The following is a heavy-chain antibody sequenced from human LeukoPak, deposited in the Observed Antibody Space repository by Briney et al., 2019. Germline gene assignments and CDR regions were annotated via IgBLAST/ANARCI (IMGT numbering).Heavy chain of an antibody. CDR3: ARGVYSSSWYEFYYYYYGMDV. CDR2: IIPILGIA. V-gene: IGHV1-69*04. D-gene: IGHD6-13*01. CDR1: GGTFSSYA. Sequence: SVKVSCKASGGTFSSYAISWVRQAPGQGLEWMGRIIPILGIANYAQKFQGRVTITADKSTSTAYMELSSLRSEDTAVYYCARGVYSSSWYEFYYYYYGMDVWGQGITVTVSS. J-gene: IGHJ6*02.